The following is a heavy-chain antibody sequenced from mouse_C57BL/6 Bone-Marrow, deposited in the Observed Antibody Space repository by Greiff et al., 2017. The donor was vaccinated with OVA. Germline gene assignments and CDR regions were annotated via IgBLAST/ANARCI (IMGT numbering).Heavy chain of an antibody. Sequence: VKLMESGAELVKPGASVKMSCKASGYTFTTYPIEWMQQNHGKSLEWIGNFHPYNDDTKYNEKFKGKATLTVEKSSSTVYLELSRLTSDDSAVYYCARPGDYDGDWFAYWGQGTLVTVSA. J-gene: IGHJ3*01. V-gene: IGHV1-47*01. CDR3: ARPGDYDGDWFAY. CDR2: FHPYNDDT. D-gene: IGHD2-4*01. CDR1: GYTFTTYP.